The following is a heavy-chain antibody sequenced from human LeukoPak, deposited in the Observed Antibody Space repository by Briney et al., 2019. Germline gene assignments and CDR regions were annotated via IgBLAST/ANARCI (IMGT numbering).Heavy chain of an antibody. CDR2: ISAYNGNT. V-gene: IGHV1-18*01. CDR1: GYTFTSYG. CDR3: ARAPRPDYFDY. Sequence: ASVKVSCKASGYTFTSYGISWVRQAPGQGLEWMGWISAYNGNTNYAQKLQGRVTITRNTSISTAYMELSSLRSEDTAVYYCARAPRPDYFDYWGQGTPVTVSS. J-gene: IGHJ4*02.